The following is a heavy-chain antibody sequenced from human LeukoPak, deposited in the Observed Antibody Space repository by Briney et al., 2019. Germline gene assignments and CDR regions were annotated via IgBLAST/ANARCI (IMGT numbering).Heavy chain of an antibody. CDR3: AKGGDILTGYYADY. CDR2: ISWNSGSI. V-gene: IGHV3-9*01. CDR1: GFTFDDYA. D-gene: IGHD3-9*01. Sequence: GGSLRLSCAASGFTFDDYAMHWVRQAPGKGLEWVSGISWNSGSIGYADSVKGRFTISIDNAKNSLYLQMNSLRAEDTALYYCAKGGDILTGYYADYWGQGTLVTVSS. J-gene: IGHJ4*02.